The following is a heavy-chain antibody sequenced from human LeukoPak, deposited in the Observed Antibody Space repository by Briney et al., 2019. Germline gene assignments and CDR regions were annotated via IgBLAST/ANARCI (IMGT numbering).Heavy chain of an antibody. CDR1: GGSISNYF. CDR3: ARDQRGSNYYDSSGLINWFDP. CDR2: IYYSGST. J-gene: IGHJ5*02. Sequence: SETLSLTCTVSGGSISNYFWSWIRQPPGKGLEWIGYIYYSGSTNYNPSLKSRVTISVDTSKNQFSLKLSSVTAADTAVYYCARDQRGSNYYDSSGLINWFDPWGQGTLVTVSS. V-gene: IGHV4-59*01. D-gene: IGHD3-22*01.